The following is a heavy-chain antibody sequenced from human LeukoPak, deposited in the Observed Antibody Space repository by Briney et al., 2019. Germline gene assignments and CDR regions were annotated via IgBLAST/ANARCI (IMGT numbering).Heavy chain of an antibody. D-gene: IGHD2-2*01. J-gene: IGHJ3*02. V-gene: IGHV3-21*01. CDR1: GFTFSSYS. Sequence: GGSLRLSCAPSGFTFSSYSMNWVRQAPGKGLEWVSSISSSSSYIYYADSVKGRFTISRDNAKNSLYLQMNSLRAEDTAVYYCARGRSIVVVPAAKGDAFDIWGQGTMVTVSS. CDR2: ISSSSSYI. CDR3: ARGRSIVVVPAAKGDAFDI.